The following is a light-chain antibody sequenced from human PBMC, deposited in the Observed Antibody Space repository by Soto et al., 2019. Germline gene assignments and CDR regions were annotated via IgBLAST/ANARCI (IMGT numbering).Light chain of an antibody. J-gene: IGLJ3*02. CDR3: SSFTNTNTGV. CDR1: SSDVGAYIY. CDR2: EVN. Sequence: QSVLTQPASVSGSPGQSITISCTGTSSDVGAYIYVSWYQQHPGKAPKPMIYEVNKRPSGVSARFSGSKSGTTASLTISGLQAEDEADYYCSSFTNTNTGVFGGGTKLAVL. V-gene: IGLV2-14*01.